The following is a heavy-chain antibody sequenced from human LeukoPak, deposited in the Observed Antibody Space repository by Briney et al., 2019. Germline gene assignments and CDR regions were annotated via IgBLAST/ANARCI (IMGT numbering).Heavy chain of an antibody. V-gene: IGHV3-9*01. J-gene: IGHJ4*02. CDR1: GFTFVNYA. CDR3: AKVRGTYSSGYFFDY. CDR2: ISWNSGYI. D-gene: IGHD6-19*01. Sequence: GGSLRLSCAASGFTFVNYAMHWVRQAPGKGLEWLSIISWNSGYIGYADSVKGRFTISRDNAKKSLDLQMNSLRAEDTAFCYCAKVRGTYSSGYFFDYWGQGTLVTVSS.